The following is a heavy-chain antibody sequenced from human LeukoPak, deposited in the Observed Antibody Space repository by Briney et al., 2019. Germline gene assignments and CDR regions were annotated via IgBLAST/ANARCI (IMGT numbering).Heavy chain of an antibody. CDR3: ARAIPEYGSGISVDY. J-gene: IGHJ4*02. Sequence: PGGSLRLSCAASGFTFSSYSMNWVRQAPGKGLEWVSSISSSSSYIYYADSVKGRFTISRDNAKNSLYPQMNSLRAEDTAVYYCARAIPEYGSGISVDYWGQGTLVTVSS. CDR2: ISSSSSYI. D-gene: IGHD3-10*01. V-gene: IGHV3-21*01. CDR1: GFTFSSYS.